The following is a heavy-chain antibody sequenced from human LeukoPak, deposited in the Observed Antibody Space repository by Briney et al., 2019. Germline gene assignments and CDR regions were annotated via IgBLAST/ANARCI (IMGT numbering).Heavy chain of an antibody. J-gene: IGHJ4*02. CDR3: AKDGAGSQSYCSSTSCYVDY. Sequence: GGSLRLSCAASAFTFSTYGMHWVRQAPGKGLEWVAFIRYDGVNKYYADSVKGRFTISRDNSKNTLYLQMNSLRAEDTAVYYCAKDGAGSQSYCSSTSCYVDYWGQGTLVTVSS. CDR2: IRYDGVNK. D-gene: IGHD2-2*01. CDR1: AFTFSTYG. V-gene: IGHV3-30*02.